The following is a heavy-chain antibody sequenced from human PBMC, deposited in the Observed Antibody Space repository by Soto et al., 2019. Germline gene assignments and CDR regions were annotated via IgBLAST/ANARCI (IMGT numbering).Heavy chain of an antibody. D-gene: IGHD2-8*01. J-gene: IGHJ4*02. V-gene: IGHV3-48*03. CDR3: AKASVYAIIPYFDY. Sequence: EVQLVESGGGLVQPGGSLRLSCAASGFTFSSYEMNWVRQAPGKGLEWVSYISSSGGSTYYADSVKGRFTISRDNSKNTLYLQMNSLRAEDTAVYYCAKASVYAIIPYFDYWGQGTLVTVSS. CDR2: ISSSGGST. CDR1: GFTFSSYE.